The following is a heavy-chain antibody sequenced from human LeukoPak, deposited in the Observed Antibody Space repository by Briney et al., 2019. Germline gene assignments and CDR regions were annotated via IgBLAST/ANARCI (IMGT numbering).Heavy chain of an antibody. D-gene: IGHD3-22*01. Sequence: SETLSLTCTVSGVSISSGDYYWSWIRQPPGKGLEWIGYMYYSGSTYYNPSLKSRLTISLDTSKNQFSLKLSSVTAADTAVYYCARPHYYDSRIDPWGQGTLVTVSS. CDR3: ARPHYYDSRIDP. J-gene: IGHJ5*02. CDR1: GVSISSGDYY. V-gene: IGHV4-30-4*01. CDR2: MYYSGST.